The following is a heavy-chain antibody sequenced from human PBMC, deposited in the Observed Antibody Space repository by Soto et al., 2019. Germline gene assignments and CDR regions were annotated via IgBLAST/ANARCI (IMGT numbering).Heavy chain of an antibody. CDR1: GFTFSSYA. D-gene: IGHD3-3*01. CDR2: ISYDGSNK. J-gene: IGHJ6*02. Sequence: GGSLRLSCAASGFTFSSYAMHWVRQAPGKGLEWVAVISYDGSNKYYADSVKGRFTISRDNSKNTLYLQMNSLRAEDTAVYYCARAVMKFGRLRFLEWTPMDVWGQGTTVTVSS. V-gene: IGHV3-30-3*01. CDR3: ARAVMKFGRLRFLEWTPMDV.